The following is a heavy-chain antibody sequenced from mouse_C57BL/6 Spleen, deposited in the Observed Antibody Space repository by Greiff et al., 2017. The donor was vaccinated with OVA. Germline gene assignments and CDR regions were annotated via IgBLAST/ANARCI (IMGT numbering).Heavy chain of an antibody. CDR1: GFNIKDYY. J-gene: IGHJ4*01. CDR3: TTSDGTVYYYAMDY. CDR2: IDPEDGDT. Sequence: EVQLQQSGAELVRPGASVKLSCTASGFNIKDYYMHWVKQRPEQGLEWIGRIDPEDGDTEYAPKFQGKATMTADTSSNTAYLQLSSLTSEDTAVYYCTTSDGTVYYYAMDYWGQGTSVTVSS. V-gene: IGHV14-1*01. D-gene: IGHD1-1*01.